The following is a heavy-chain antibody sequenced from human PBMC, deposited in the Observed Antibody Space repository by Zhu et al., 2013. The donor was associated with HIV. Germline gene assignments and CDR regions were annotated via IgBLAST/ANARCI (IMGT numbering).Heavy chain of an antibody. Sequence: QVQLVQSGAEVKKPGASVKVSCETSGYAFTDFYIHWVRQAPGQGLEWMGWVNPNSGGTNCSQKFQGRVTLTRDTSITTAYMELSRLRSDDTAMYYCATAGCSSTNCYPIAEYLHHWGQGTLVHRLL. CDR1: GYAFTDFY. CDR2: VNPNSGGT. CDR3: ATAGCSSTNCYPIAEYLHH. D-gene: IGHD2-2*01. J-gene: IGHJ1*01. V-gene: IGHV1-2*02.